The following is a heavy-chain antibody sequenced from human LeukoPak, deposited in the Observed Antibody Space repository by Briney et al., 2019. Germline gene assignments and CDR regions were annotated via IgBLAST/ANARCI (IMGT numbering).Heavy chain of an antibody. CDR3: VRQQTPHGNFDY. V-gene: IGHV3-13*01. CDR2: IGTAGDT. CDR1: GFTFSNHA. D-gene: IGHD1-26*01. Sequence: GGSLRLSCATSGFTFSNHAMHWVRPASGKGLEWVSAIGTAGDTFYPGSVKGRFTISRENAKNSLSLQMNSLRAEDTAVYYCVRQQTPHGNFDYWGQGTLVTVSS. J-gene: IGHJ4*02.